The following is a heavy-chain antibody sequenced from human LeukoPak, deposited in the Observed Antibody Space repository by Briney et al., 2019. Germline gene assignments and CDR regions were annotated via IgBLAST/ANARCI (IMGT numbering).Heavy chain of an antibody. Sequence: PGGSLRLSCVASGYPFSSYWVTWVRQAPGKGLEWVAVISYDGSNKYYADSVKGRFTISRDNSKNTLYLQMNSLRAEDTAVYYCAREFDDWTEGYWGQGTLVTVSS. V-gene: IGHV3-30*03. CDR1: GYPFSSYW. J-gene: IGHJ4*02. CDR2: ISYDGSNK. CDR3: AREFDDWTEGY. D-gene: IGHD2-21*01.